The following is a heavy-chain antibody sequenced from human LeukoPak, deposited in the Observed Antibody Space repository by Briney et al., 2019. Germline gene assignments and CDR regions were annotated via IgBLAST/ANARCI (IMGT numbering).Heavy chain of an antibody. V-gene: IGHV3-74*01. J-gene: IGHJ4*02. D-gene: IGHD3-10*02. CDR2: TNNDGSST. CDR1: GFTFSNYW. Sequence: GGSLRLSCVASGFTFSNYWIHWVRQAPGKGLVWVSRTNNDGSSTTYADFAKGRFTSSRDNAKNTLYLQMDSLRAEDTAVYYCTRSVFPYYFDCWGQGTLVTVSS. CDR3: TRSVFPYYFDC.